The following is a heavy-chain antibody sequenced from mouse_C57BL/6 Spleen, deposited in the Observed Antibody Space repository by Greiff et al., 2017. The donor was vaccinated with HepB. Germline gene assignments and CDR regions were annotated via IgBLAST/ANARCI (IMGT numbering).Heavy chain of an antibody. CDR3: ARGIYYGYYPSYYFDY. CDR1: GYTFTSYG. J-gene: IGHJ2*01. CDR2: IYPRSGNT. V-gene: IGHV1-81*01. Sequence: QVQLKESGAELARPGASVKLSCKASGYTFTSYGISWVKQRTGQGLEWIGEIYPRSGNTYYNEKFKGKATLTADKSSSTAYMELRSLTSEDSAVYFCARGIYYGYYPSYYFDYWGQGTTLTVSS. D-gene: IGHD2-3*01.